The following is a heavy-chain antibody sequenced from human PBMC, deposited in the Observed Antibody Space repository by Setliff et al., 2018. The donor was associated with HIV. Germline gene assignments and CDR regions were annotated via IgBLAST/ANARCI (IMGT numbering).Heavy chain of an antibody. D-gene: IGHD3-16*02. CDR3: ARTQNYDYVWGSYRPFDY. CDR2: ISSSSSTI. Sequence: GGSLRLSCAASGFTFSSYSMNWVRQAPGKGLEWVSYISSSSSTIYYADSVKGRFTISRDNAKNSLYLQMNSLRAEDTAVYYCARTQNYDYVWGSYRPFDYWGQGTLVTVSS. J-gene: IGHJ4*02. V-gene: IGHV3-48*04. CDR1: GFTFSSYS.